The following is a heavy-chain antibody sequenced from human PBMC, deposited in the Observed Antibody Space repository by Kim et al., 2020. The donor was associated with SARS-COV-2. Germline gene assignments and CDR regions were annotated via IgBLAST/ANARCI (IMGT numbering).Heavy chain of an antibody. CDR2: EST. J-gene: IGHJ4*02. Sequence: ESTKYSPSLKSRVTISVDTSKNQFSLRLTSVTAADTAVYYCARGYKATVGFWGQGTLVTVSS. V-gene: IGHV4-34*01. CDR3: ARGYKATVGF. D-gene: IGHD4-17*01.